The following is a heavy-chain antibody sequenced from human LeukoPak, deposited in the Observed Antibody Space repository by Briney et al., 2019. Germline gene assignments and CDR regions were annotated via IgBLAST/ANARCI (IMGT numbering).Heavy chain of an antibody. CDR3: ARVGEGSRGYYSSPSLDH. V-gene: IGHV1-2*02. CDR1: GYTFTGYY. J-gene: IGHJ4*02. D-gene: IGHD3-22*01. CDR2: INPNSGGT. Sequence: ASVKVSCKASGYTFTGYYMHWVRQAPGQGLEWMGWINPNSGGTNYAQKFQGRVTMTRDTSISTAYMELSRLRSDDTAVYYCARVGEGSRGYYSSPSLDHWGQGTLVTVSS.